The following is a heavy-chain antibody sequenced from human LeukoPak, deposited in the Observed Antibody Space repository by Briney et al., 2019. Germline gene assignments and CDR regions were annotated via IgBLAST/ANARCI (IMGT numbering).Heavy chain of an antibody. Sequence: SVKVSCKASGGTFSSYAISWVRQAPGQGLEWMGRIIPIFGTANYAQKFQGRVTITADKSTSTAYMELSILRSEDTAVYYCARALRSYYDFWSGQTDYWGQGTLVTVSS. CDR1: GGTFSSYA. J-gene: IGHJ4*02. CDR3: ARALRSYYDFWSGQTDY. D-gene: IGHD3-3*01. CDR2: IIPIFGTA. V-gene: IGHV1-69*06.